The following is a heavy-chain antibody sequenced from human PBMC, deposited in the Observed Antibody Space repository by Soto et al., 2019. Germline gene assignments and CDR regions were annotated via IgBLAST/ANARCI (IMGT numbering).Heavy chain of an antibody. CDR3: ARDERYSSGWRREVGAFDI. CDR2: IYYSGST. V-gene: IGHV4-31*03. D-gene: IGHD6-19*01. J-gene: IGHJ3*02. Sequence: QVQLQESGPGLVKPSQTLSLTCTVSGGSISSGGYYWSWIRQHPGKGLEWIGYIYYSGSTYYNPSLKSRVTISVDTSKNQFSLKLSSVTAADTAVYYCARDERYSSGWRREVGAFDIWGQGTMVTVSS. CDR1: GGSISSGGYY.